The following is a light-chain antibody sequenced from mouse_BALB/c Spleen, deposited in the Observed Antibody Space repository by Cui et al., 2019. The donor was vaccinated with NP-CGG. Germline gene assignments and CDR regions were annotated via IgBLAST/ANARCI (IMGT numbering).Light chain of an antibody. CDR1: TGAVTTNNY. Sequence: QAVVTPESALPKSPGETVTLTCRSSTGAVTTNNYANWVQEKPDHLFTGLIGGTNNRAPGVPARFSGSLIGDKAALTITGAQTEDEAIYFCALWYSNHWVFGGGTKLTVL. CDR2: GTN. J-gene: IGLJ1*01. CDR3: ALWYSNHWV. V-gene: IGLV1*01.